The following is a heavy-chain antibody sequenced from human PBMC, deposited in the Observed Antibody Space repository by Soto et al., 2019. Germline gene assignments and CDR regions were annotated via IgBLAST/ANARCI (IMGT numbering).Heavy chain of an antibody. D-gene: IGHD5-18*01. CDR1: GYTFTSYA. CDR2: INAGNGNT. Sequence: QVQLVQSGAEVKKPGASVKVSCKASGYTFTSYAMHWVRQAPGQRLEWMGWINAGNGNTKYSQKFQGRVTITRDTSASTAYMELSSLRSEDTAVYYCARLYSYGYNFDYWGQGTLVTVSS. V-gene: IGHV1-3*01. CDR3: ARLYSYGYNFDY. J-gene: IGHJ4*02.